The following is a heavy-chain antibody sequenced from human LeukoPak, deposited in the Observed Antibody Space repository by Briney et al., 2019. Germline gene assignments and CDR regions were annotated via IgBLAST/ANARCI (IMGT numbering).Heavy chain of an antibody. V-gene: IGHV3-66*02. Sequence: GGSLRLSCAASGFIVSNNYMSWVRQAPGKGLEWVSIIYSGGSTYYADSAKGRFTISRDNSKNTLYLQMNSLRAEDTAVYYCAKPEELYSNYGFDYWGQGTLVTVSS. CDR2: IYSGGST. D-gene: IGHD4-11*01. J-gene: IGHJ4*02. CDR3: AKPEELYSNYGFDY. CDR1: GFIVSNNY.